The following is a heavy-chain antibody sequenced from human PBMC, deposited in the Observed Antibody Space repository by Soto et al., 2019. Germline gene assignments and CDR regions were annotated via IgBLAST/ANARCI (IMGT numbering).Heavy chain of an antibody. V-gene: IGHV4-34*01. CDR2: INDRGSI. CDR3: ARESHDILTGPPWVWYFDL. D-gene: IGHD3-9*01. J-gene: IGHJ2*01. Sequence: QVQLQQWGAGPLRPLETLSLTCGVSGGSFSGYYWAWIRQSPGKGLVWIGEINDRGSINYNPSLKSRVSISVHTSKNHYSLNLRSVTAADTAVYYCARESHDILTGPPWVWYFDLWGRGTLVTVSS. CDR1: GGSFSGYY.